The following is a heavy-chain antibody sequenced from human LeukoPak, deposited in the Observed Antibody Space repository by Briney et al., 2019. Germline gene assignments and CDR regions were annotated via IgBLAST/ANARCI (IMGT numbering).Heavy chain of an antibody. CDR1: GGSSSGYY. J-gene: IGHJ4*02. Sequence: MPSETLSLTCAVYGGSSSGYYWSWIRQPPGKGLEWIGEINHSGSTNYNPSLKSRVTISVDTSKNQFSLKLSSVTAADTAVYYCARLVCGGDCYSDYWGQGTLVTVSS. CDR2: INHSGST. D-gene: IGHD2-21*02. V-gene: IGHV4-34*01. CDR3: ARLVCGGDCYSDY.